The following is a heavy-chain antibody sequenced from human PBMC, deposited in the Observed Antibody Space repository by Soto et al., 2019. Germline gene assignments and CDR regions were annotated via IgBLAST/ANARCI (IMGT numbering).Heavy chain of an antibody. Sequence: GASVKVSCEASGGTFSSYAISWVRQAPGQGLEWMGGIIPIFGTANYAQKFQGRVTITADESTSTAYMELSSLRSEDTAVYYCARYFLVDSSGYSYFDYWGQGTLVTVSS. J-gene: IGHJ4*02. CDR3: ARYFLVDSSGYSYFDY. CDR1: GGTFSSYA. V-gene: IGHV1-69*13. CDR2: IIPIFGTA. D-gene: IGHD3-22*01.